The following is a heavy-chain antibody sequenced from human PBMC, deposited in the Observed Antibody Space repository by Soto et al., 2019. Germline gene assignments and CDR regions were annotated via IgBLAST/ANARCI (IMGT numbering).Heavy chain of an antibody. CDR2: ISWNSGSI. D-gene: IGHD2-8*01. V-gene: IGHV3-9*01. CDR3: AKDNPMDTPSFDY. Sequence: EVQLVESGGGLVQPGRSLRLSCAASGFTFDDYDMHWVRQAPGKGLEWVSGISWNSGSIVYADSVKGRFTISRDNAKNSLYLQMNSLRAEDTALYYCAKDNPMDTPSFDYWGQGTLVTVSS. CDR1: GFTFDDYD. J-gene: IGHJ4*02.